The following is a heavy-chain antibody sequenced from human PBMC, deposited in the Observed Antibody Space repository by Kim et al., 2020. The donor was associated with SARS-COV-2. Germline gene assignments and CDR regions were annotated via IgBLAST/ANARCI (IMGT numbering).Heavy chain of an antibody. CDR3: ASSPEDPMRNYYYGMDV. D-gene: IGHD2-15*01. J-gene: IGHJ6*01. V-gene: IGHV4-59*12. CDR1: GGFISSYY. Sequence: SETLSLTCTVSGGFISSYYWSWIRQPPGKGLEWIGYIYYSGSTNYNPSLKSRVTISVDTSKNQFSLKLSSVTAADTAVYYCASSPEDPMRNYYYGMDVWG. CDR2: IYYSGST.